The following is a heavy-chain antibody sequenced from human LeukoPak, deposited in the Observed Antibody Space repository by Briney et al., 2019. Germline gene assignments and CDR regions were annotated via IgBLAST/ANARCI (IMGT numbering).Heavy chain of an antibody. D-gene: IGHD4-17*01. J-gene: IGHJ4*02. Sequence: GGSLRLSCAASGFTFSSYSMKWVRQAPGKGLEWASSISSSSSYIYYADSVKGRFTISRDNAKNSLYLQMNSLRAEDTAVYYCARGLEANYGDYPFDYWGQGTLVTVSS. CDR1: GFTFSSYS. CDR2: ISSSSSYI. CDR3: ARGLEANYGDYPFDY. V-gene: IGHV3-21*01.